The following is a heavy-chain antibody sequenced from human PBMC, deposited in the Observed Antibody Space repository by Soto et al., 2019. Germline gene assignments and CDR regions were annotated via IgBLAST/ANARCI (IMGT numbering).Heavy chain of an antibody. V-gene: IGHV3-30*18. CDR1: EFTFSIYG. D-gene: IGHD5-18*01. CDR3: EKDLSGYGYDGMDV. J-gene: IGHJ6*02. CDR2: GSHDGRNK. Sequence: VQLVESGGGVVQPGRSLTLSCAAPEFTFSIYGMHWVRQAPGKGPEWVAVGSHDGRNKYYGDSVKGRFSVSREESKNTVFLQMNSLRVEDTAVYDCEKDLSGYGYDGMDVWGQGTMVTVSS.